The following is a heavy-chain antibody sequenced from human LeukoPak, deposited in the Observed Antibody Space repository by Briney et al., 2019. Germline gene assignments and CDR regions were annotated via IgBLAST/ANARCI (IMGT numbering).Heavy chain of an antibody. CDR1: GFSFTNYW. Sequence: GESLKISCKGSGFSFTNYWIGWVRQMPGKGLEWMGIIYPGDSDTRYSPSFQGQVTISADKSISTAYLQWSSLKASDTAMYYCARRASGTYSPFDYWGQGTLVTVSS. J-gene: IGHJ4*02. CDR2: IYPGDSDT. CDR3: ARRASGTYSPFDY. V-gene: IGHV5-51*01. D-gene: IGHD1-26*01.